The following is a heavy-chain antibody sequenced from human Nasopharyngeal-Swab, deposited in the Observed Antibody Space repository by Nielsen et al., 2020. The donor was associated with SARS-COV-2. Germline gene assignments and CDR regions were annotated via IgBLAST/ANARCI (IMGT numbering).Heavy chain of an antibody. V-gene: IGHV3-30*18. CDR3: AKGLEMATADY. D-gene: IGHD5-24*01. CDR2: ISYDGSNK. J-gene: IGHJ4*02. Sequence: LKISCAASGFTFSSYGMHWVRQAPGKGLEWVAVISYDGSNKYYADSVKGRFTISRDNSKNTLYLQMNSLRAEDTAVYYCAKGLEMATADYWGQGTLVTVSS. CDR1: GFTFSSYG.